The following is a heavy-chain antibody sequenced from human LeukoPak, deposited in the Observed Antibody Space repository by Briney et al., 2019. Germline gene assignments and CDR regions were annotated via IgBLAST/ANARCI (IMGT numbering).Heavy chain of an antibody. V-gene: IGHV4-38-2*02. CDR2: IYHSGTT. D-gene: IGHD3-16*02. CDR1: GYSISTGFY. J-gene: IGHJ4*02. Sequence: KSSETLSLTCSVSGYSISTGFYWGWIRQPPGKGLEWIGSIYHSGTTYYNSSLKSRVNISVDTSKNQFSLELSSVTAADTAVYYCARDVIRGQGTLVTVSS. CDR3: ARDVI.